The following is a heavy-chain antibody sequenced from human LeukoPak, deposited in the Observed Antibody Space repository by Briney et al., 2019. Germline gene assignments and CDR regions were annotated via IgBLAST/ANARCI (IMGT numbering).Heavy chain of an antibody. Sequence: GGSLRLSCAASGFTFSSYWMSWVRQAPGKGLEWVSVIYSGGSTYYADSVKGRFTISRDNSKNTLYLQMNSLRAEDTAVYYCARIGYGDYVVSDYWGQGTLVTVSS. CDR2: IYSGGST. J-gene: IGHJ4*02. CDR1: GFTFSSYW. V-gene: IGHV3-66*01. CDR3: ARIGYGDYVVSDY. D-gene: IGHD4-17*01.